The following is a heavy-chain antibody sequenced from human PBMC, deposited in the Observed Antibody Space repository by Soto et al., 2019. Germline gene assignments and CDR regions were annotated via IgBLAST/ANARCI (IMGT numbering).Heavy chain of an antibody. V-gene: IGHV3-74*01. J-gene: IGHJ4*02. D-gene: IGHD6-19*01. CDR3: ARVGYSSGCYYFDY. Sequence: EVQLVESGGGLVQPGGSLRLTCAASGFTLRRYWMHWVRQAPGEGLVWVSHINGDGGRTTYADSVKGRFTISRDNAKNTLYLHMNRLRAEDTAEYYCARVGYSSGCYYFDYWGQGIRVTVSS. CDR1: GFTLRRYW. CDR2: INGDGGRT.